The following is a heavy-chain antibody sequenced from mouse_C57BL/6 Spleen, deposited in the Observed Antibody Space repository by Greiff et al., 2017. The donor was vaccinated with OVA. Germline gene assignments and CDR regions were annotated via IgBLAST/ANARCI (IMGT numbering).Heavy chain of an antibody. CDR2: INPNNGAT. D-gene: IGHD1-1*02. Sequence: DVKLQESGPELVKPGASVKIPCKASGYTFTDYNMDWVKQSHGKSLEWIGDINPNNGATNYNQKFKCTATLTVDKSSSTSYMERRSLTSEDTAVYFCARGGLLNAMDYWGQGTSVTVSS. CDR1: GYTFTDYN. J-gene: IGHJ4*01. V-gene: IGHV1-18*01. CDR3: ARGGLLNAMDY.